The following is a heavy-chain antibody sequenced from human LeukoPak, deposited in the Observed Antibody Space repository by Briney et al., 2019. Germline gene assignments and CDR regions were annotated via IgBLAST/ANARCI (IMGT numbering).Heavy chain of an antibody. V-gene: IGHV4-59*01. CDR1: GGSISSYY. J-gene: IGHJ4*02. CDR3: ARGGDILTGYRYYFDY. Sequence: PSETLSLTCTVSGGSISSYYWSWIRQPPGKGLEWIGYIYYSGSTNYNPSLKSRVTISVATSKNQFSLKLSSVTAADTAVYYCARGGDILTGYRYYFDYWGQGTLVTVSS. CDR2: IYYSGST. D-gene: IGHD3-9*01.